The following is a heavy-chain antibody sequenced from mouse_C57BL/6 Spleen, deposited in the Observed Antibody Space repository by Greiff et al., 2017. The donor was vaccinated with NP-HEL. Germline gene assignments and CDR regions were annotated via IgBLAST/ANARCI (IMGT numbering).Heavy chain of an antibody. CDR3: ARVALYYDYDGGAMDY. J-gene: IGHJ4*01. CDR1: GYSITSGYY. V-gene: IGHV3-6*01. Sequence: ESGPGLVKPSQSLSLTCSVTGYSITSGYYWNWIRQFPGNKLEWMGYISYDGSNNYNPSLKNRIAITRDTSKNQFFLKLNSVTTEDTATYYCARVALYYDYDGGAMDYWGQGTSVTVSS. D-gene: IGHD2-4*01. CDR2: ISYDGSN.